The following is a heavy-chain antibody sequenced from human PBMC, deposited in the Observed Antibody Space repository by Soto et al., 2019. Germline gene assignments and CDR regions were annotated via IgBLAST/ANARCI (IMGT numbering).Heavy chain of an antibody. D-gene: IGHD2-2*01. V-gene: IGHV1-69*13. CDR2: IIPIFGTA. Sequence: SVKVSCKASGGTFSSYAISWVRQAPGQGLEWMGGIIPIFGTANYAQKFQGRVTITADESTSTAYMGLSSLRSEDTAVYYCARAWNVVVPAATADAFDIWGQGTMVTVSS. J-gene: IGHJ3*02. CDR1: GGTFSSYA. CDR3: ARAWNVVVPAATADAFDI.